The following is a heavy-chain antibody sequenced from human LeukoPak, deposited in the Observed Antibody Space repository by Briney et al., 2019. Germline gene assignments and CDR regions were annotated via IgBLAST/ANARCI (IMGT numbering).Heavy chain of an antibody. CDR2: IKSKTDGGTT. V-gene: IGHV3-15*01. D-gene: IGHD5-12*01. CDR1: GFTFSNAW. J-gene: IGHJ4*02. Sequence: GGSLRLPCAASGFTFSNAWMSWVRQAPGKGLEWVGRIKSKTDGGTTDYAAPVRGRFTISRDDSKNTLYLQMNSLKTEDTAVYYCTTDYPNSGFETFDFWGQGTLVTVSS. CDR3: TTDYPNSGFETFDF.